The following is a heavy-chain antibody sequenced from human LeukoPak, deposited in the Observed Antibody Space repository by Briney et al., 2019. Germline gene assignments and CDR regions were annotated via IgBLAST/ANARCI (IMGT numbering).Heavy chain of an antibody. CDR3: ARKMGGGFLPPQY. Sequence: GGSLRLSCAASGFTFSGSALHWVRQASGKGLEWVGRIRSTANGYATAYAASVKGRFTISRDDSKNTAYLQMDSLRGDDTATYYCARKMGGGFLPPQYWGQGTLVTVSS. V-gene: IGHV3-73*01. D-gene: IGHD1-26*01. CDR1: GFTFSGSA. CDR2: IRSTANGYAT. J-gene: IGHJ4*02.